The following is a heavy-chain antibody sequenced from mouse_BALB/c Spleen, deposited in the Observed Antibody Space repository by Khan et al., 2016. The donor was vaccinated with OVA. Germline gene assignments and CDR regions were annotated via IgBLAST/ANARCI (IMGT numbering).Heavy chain of an antibody. V-gene: IGHV2-6-1*01. CDR3: ARQPYYHYYIMDY. CDR2: IWSDGST. CDR1: GFSLSHYG. D-gene: IGHD2-10*01. Sequence: QVQLKQSGPGLVAPSQSLSITCTISGFSLSHYGVHWVRQPPGKGLEWLVVIWSDGSTAYNSALNSRLSISKDNSKSQVFLKMNSLQTDDTAMYYCARQPYYHYYIMDYWGQGTSVTVSS. J-gene: IGHJ4*01.